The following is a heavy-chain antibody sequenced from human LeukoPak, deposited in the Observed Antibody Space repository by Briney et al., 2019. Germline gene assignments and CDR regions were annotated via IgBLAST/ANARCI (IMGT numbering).Heavy chain of an antibody. CDR2: IKSKTDGGTT. V-gene: IGHV3-15*01. J-gene: IGHJ3*02. D-gene: IGHD3-16*01. CDR1: GFTFSNAW. Sequence: PGGSLRLSCAASGFTFSNAWMSWVRQAPGKGLEWVGRIKSKTDGGTTDYAAPVKGRFAISRDDSKNTLYLQMNSLKTEDTAVYYCARGGGPFAFDIWGQGTMVTVSS. CDR3: ARGGGPFAFDI.